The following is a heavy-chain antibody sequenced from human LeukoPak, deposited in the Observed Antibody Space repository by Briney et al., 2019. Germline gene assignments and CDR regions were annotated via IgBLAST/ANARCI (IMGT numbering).Heavy chain of an antibody. D-gene: IGHD6-13*01. CDR2: IYYSGST. J-gene: IGHJ4*02. Sequence: SETLSLTCTVSGGSISSYYWSWIRQPPGNGLEWIGNIYYSGSTNYNASLKSRVTISVDTSKNQFSLKLSSVTAADTAVYYCARLSSGSSSWHDIDYWGQGTLVTVSS. V-gene: IGHV4-59*08. CDR1: GGSISSYY. CDR3: ARLSSGSSSWHDIDY.